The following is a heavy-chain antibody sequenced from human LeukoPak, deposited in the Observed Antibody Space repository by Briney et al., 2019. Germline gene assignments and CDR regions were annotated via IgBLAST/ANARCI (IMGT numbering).Heavy chain of an antibody. Sequence: AASVKVSCKASGYTFTGYYMHWVRQAPGQGLEWMGWINPNSGGTNYAQKFQGRVTMTRDTSISTAYMELSRLRSDDTAVYYCARALHDYGDYGDASDIWGQGTMVTVSS. CDR2: INPNSGGT. J-gene: IGHJ3*02. CDR1: GYTFTGYY. CDR3: ARALHDYGDYGDASDI. V-gene: IGHV1-2*02. D-gene: IGHD4-17*01.